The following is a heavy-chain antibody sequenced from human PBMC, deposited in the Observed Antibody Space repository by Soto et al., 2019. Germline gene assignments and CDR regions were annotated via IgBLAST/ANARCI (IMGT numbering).Heavy chain of an antibody. CDR1: GYIFPSSR. V-gene: IGHV1-18*01. CDR3: ASSFTVPAPIGY. CDR2: INPYNGKT. D-gene: IGHD2-2*02. J-gene: IGHJ4*02. Sequence: ASVRVSCKASGYIFPSSRITWVRQPPGQGLEDMGWINPYNGKTNYAQKFQGRVTMTTDTSTNTAYMELSSLRSEDTAVYYCASSFTVPAPIGYWGQGTLVTVSS.